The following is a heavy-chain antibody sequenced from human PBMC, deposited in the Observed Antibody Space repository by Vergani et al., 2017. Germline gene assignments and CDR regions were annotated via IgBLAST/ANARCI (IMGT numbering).Heavy chain of an antibody. D-gene: IGHD3-22*01. CDR2: ISSISSYK. V-gene: IGHV3-21*01. CDR1: GFSFSTYS. Sequence: EVQLVESGGGLVKPGGSLRLSCAASGFSFSTYSMNWVRQAPGKGLEWVSSISSISSYKYYADSVKGRFTISRDNAKNSLYLQMNSLRAEDTAVYYLARDSQDDSSGYVPDDAFDIWGQGTMVTVSS. CDR3: ARDSQDDSSGYVPDDAFDI. J-gene: IGHJ3*02.